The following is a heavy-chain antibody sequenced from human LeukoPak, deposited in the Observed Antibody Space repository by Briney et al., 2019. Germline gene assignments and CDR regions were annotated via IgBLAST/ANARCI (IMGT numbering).Heavy chain of an antibody. CDR1: GYTFTGYD. CDR3: ARGCITMVRGRYYYYYMDV. Sequence: GASVKVSCKASGYTFTGYDINWVRQATGQGLEWMGWMNPNSGSTGYAQKFQGRVTMTRNTSISTAYMELSSLRSEDTAVYYCARGCITMVRGRYYYYYMDVRGKGTTVTVSS. CDR2: MNPNSGST. J-gene: IGHJ6*03. D-gene: IGHD3-10*01. V-gene: IGHV1-8*01.